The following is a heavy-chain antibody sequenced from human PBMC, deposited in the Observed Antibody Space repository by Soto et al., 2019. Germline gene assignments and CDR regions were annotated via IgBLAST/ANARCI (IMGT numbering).Heavy chain of an antibody. V-gene: IGHV3-9*01. CDR1: GFIFDDYA. D-gene: IGHD2-21*01. CDR2: ISWSSGSL. CDR3: ARCAVLSTTSGGWCNWFDP. J-gene: IGHJ5*02. Sequence: EVQLVESGGGLVQPGRSLRLSCAASGFIFDDYAMHWVRQGPGKGLEWVSGISWSSGSLGYADSVKGRFTISRDNAKNTLYVQMNSLRAEDTGVYYCARCAVLSTTSGGWCNWFDPWGQGTLVTVSS.